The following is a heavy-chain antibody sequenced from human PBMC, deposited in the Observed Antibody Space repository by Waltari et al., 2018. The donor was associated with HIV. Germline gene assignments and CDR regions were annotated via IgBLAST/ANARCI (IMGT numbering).Heavy chain of an antibody. Sequence: QVQLVQSGAEVKKPGASVKVSCKAPGYTFTSYYMHWVRQPPVQGLEWMGIINPSGGSTSYAQKFQGRVTMTRDTSTSTVYMELSSLRSEDTAVYYCARRSGYYLGHWGQGTLVTVSS. CDR3: ARRSGYYLGH. D-gene: IGHD3-22*01. CDR1: GYTFTSYY. CDR2: INPSGGST. J-gene: IGHJ1*01. V-gene: IGHV1-46*01.